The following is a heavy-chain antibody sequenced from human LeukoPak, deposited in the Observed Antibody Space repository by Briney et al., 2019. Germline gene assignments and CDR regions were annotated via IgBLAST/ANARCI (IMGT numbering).Heavy chain of an antibody. CDR3: ARLILGGLDAWVGLPASDYGMDV. CDR2: IYYSGST. D-gene: IGHD3-3*01. CDR1: GGSISSSSYY. J-gene: IGHJ6*02. V-gene: IGHV4-39*01. Sequence: SETLSLTCTVSGGSISSSSYYWGWIRQPPGKGLEWIGSIYYSGSTYYNPSLKSRVTISVDTSKNQFSLKLSSVTAADTAVYYCARLILGGLDAWVGLPASDYGMDVWGQGTTVTVSS.